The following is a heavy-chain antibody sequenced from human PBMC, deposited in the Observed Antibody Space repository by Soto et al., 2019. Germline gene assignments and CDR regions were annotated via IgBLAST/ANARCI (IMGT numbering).Heavy chain of an antibody. CDR1: GGSMCIGEYY. Sequence: PSWSLYLTCTSSGGSMCIGEYYWSWIRQHPGKGLEWIGYIYHSGSTYYNPSLKSRVTISVDRSKNQFSLKLSSVTAADTAVYYCARVPDYWGQGTLVTVSS. J-gene: IGHJ4*02. CDR2: IYHSGST. CDR3: ARVPDY. V-gene: IGHV4-30-2*01.